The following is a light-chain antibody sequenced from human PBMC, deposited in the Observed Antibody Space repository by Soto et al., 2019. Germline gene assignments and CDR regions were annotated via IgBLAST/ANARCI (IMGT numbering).Light chain of an antibody. V-gene: IGLV2-14*01. CDR3: SSYRSGGTFV. Sequence: VLTLPSSVSGSPGQSIAISCTGTSSDVGGYNYVSWHQQHPGKAPKVLISVVSNRPSGVSNRFSGSKSGNTASLTISGLQAEDEADYYCSSYRSGGTFVFGTWTKVTVL. CDR2: VVS. J-gene: IGLJ1*01. CDR1: SSDVGGYNY.